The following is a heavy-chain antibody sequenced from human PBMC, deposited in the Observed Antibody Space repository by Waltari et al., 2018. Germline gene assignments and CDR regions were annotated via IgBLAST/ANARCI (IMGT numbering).Heavy chain of an antibody. CDR1: GGSFSGYY. J-gene: IGHJ4*02. Sequence: QVQLQQWGAGLLKPSETLSLTCAVYGGSFSGYYWSWIRQPPGKGREWIGEINHSGSTNYNPSLKSRVTISVDTSKNQFSLKLSSVTAADTAVYYCARRPNYDSSGYYFDSGYFDYWGQGTLVTVSS. CDR2: INHSGST. V-gene: IGHV4-34*01. D-gene: IGHD3-22*01. CDR3: ARRPNYDSSGYYFDSGYFDY.